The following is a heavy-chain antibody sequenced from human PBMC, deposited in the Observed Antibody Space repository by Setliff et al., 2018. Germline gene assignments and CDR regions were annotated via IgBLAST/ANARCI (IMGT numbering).Heavy chain of an antibody. CDR2: IYHSGST. Sequence: SETLSLTCAVSGGSISDNNWWSWVRQPPGKGLEWIGEIYHSGSTNYNPSLKSRVTISVDTSKNQFSLKLSSVTAADTAVYYCARGADTVVAPYDAFDTWGQGTMVTVSS. V-gene: IGHV4-4*02. D-gene: IGHD2-15*01. CDR3: ARGADTVVAPYDAFDT. J-gene: IGHJ3*02. CDR1: GGSISDNNW.